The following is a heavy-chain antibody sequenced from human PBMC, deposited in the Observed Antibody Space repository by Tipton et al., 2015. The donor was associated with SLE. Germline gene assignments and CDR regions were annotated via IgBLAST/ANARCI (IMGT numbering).Heavy chain of an antibody. D-gene: IGHD2-15*01. J-gene: IGHJ3*02. CDR3: ARERDPIVVVVAASAAFDI. CDR1: GFTFSSYW. V-gene: IGHV3-7*01. Sequence: SLRLSCAASGFTFSSYWMSWVRQAPGKGLEWVANIKQDGSEKYYVDSVKGRFTISRDNAKNSLYLQMNSLRAEDTAVYYCARERDPIVVVVAASAAFDIWGQGTMVTVS. CDR2: IKQDGSEK.